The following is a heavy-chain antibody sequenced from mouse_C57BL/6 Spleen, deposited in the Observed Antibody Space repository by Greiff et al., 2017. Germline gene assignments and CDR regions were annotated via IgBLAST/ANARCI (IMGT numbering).Heavy chain of an antibody. CDR2: IYPGGGYA. J-gene: IGHJ2*01. CDR1: GFTFTNYW. D-gene: IGHD1-1*01. Sequence: QVQLKQSGAELVRPGPSVKMSCKASGFTFTNYWIGWAKQRPGHGLEWIGDIYPGGGYANYNEKFKGKATLTADKSSSTAYMQFSSLTSEASTIYYCASSGYYCSPYYFDYWGQGTTLTVSS. CDR3: ASSGYYCSPYYFDY. V-gene: IGHV1-63*01.